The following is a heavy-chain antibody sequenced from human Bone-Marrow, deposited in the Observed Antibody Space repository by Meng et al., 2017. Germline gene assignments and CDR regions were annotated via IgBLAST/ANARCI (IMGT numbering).Heavy chain of an antibody. CDR1: GGTFSSYA. J-gene: IGHJ6*02. CDR3: ARDGLVPAALYGSGSDRMDV. Sequence: ASVKVSCKASGGTFSSYAISWVRQAPGQGLEWMGIINPSGGSTSYAQKFQGRVTMTRDTSTSTVYMELSSLRSEDTAVYYCARDGLVPAALYGSGSDRMDVWGQGTTVTVSS. V-gene: IGHV1-46*01. D-gene: IGHD3-10*01. CDR2: INPSGGST.